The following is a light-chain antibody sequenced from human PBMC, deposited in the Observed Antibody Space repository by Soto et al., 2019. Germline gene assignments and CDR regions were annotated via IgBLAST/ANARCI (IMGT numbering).Light chain of an antibody. Sequence: ETVMTQSPAILSLSPGERAALSCRASQGLNSAYLAWYQQKPGQAPRLLIYGASSRDSGIPDRFSGSGSGTDFTLTISRLEPEDFAVYFCQQYGDSPWTFGQGTKVEIK. CDR2: GAS. J-gene: IGKJ1*01. CDR3: QQYGDSPWT. CDR1: QGLNSAY. V-gene: IGKV3-20*01.